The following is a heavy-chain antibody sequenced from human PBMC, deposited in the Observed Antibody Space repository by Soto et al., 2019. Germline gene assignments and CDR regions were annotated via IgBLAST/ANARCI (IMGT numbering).Heavy chain of an antibody. D-gene: IGHD3-10*01. CDR3: AGGVHMVRGVDTFDY. Sequence: GASVKVSCKASGYTFTSYGISWVRQAPGQGLEWMGWISAYNGNTNYAQKLQGRVTMTTDTSTSTAYMELRSLRSDDTAVYYCAGGVHMVRGVDTFDYWGQGTLVTVSS. J-gene: IGHJ4*02. CDR1: GYTFTSYG. V-gene: IGHV1-18*01. CDR2: ISAYNGNT.